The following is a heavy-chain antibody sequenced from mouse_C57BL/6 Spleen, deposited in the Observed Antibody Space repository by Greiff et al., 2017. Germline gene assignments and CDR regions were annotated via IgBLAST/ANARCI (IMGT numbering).Heavy chain of an antibody. D-gene: IGHD1-1*01. V-gene: IGHV1-7*01. J-gene: IGHJ2*01. Sequence: QVHVKQSGAELAKPGASVKLSCKASGYTFTSYWMHWVKQRPGQGLEWIGYINPSSGYTKYNQKFKDKATLTADKSSSTAYLQLSSLTYEDSAVYYCARDFHYYGSSYAPYYFDYWGQGTTLTVSS. CDR2: INPSSGYT. CDR1: GYTFTSYW. CDR3: ARDFHYYGSSYAPYYFDY.